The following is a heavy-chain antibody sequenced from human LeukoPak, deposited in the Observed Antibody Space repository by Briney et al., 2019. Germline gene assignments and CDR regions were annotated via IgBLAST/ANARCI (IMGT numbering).Heavy chain of an antibody. CDR2: IIPIFGTA. Sequence: GSSVKVSCKASGGTLSSYAISWVRRAPGQGLEWMGGIIPIFGTANYAQKFQGRVTITADESTSTAYMELSSLRSEDTAVYYCARDTYASSGYYCSRYYYGMDVWGQGTTVTVSS. J-gene: IGHJ6*02. CDR1: GGTLSSYA. D-gene: IGHD3-22*01. CDR3: ARDTYASSGYYCSRYYYGMDV. V-gene: IGHV1-69*01.